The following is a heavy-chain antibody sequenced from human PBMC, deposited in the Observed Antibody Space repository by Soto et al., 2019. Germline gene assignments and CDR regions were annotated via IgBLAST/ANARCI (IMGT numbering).Heavy chain of an antibody. CDR2: ISGSGGST. J-gene: IGHJ6*02. CDR3: AKDGKILQRVPSTVRRSKMVV. CDR1: GFTFSSYA. V-gene: IGHV3-23*01. D-gene: IGHD6-6*01. Sequence: VGSLRLSCAASGFTFSSYAMSWVRQAPGKGLEWVSAISGSGGSTYYADSVKGRFTISRDNSKNTLYLQMNSLRAEDTAVYYCAKDGKILQRVPSTVRRSKMVVWGQGTTVAVSS.